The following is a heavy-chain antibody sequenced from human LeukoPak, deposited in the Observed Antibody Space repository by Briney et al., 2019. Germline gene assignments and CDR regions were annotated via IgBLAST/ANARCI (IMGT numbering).Heavy chain of an antibody. CDR1: GYSFTSYW. Sequence: GESLKISCKGSGYSFTSYWIGWVRQMPGKGLEWMGIIFPGDSDTRYSPSFQGQVTISADNSISTAYLQWSSLKASDTAMYYCARQSYCSSTSGPPRRYYYMDVWGKGTTVTVSS. V-gene: IGHV5-51*01. J-gene: IGHJ6*03. D-gene: IGHD2-2*01. CDR3: ARQSYCSSTSGPPRRYYYMDV. CDR2: IFPGDSDT.